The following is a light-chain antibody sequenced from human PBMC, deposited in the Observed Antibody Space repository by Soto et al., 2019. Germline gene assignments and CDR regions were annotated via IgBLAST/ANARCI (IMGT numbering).Light chain of an antibody. Sequence: DIQMTQSPSTRSASVGDRFTITCRASQSISNLLAWYQQKPGKAPKFLIYDASTLQSGVPSRFSGSGSGTDFTLTISCLQSEDFATYYCQQYYSYPTFGQGTKVDIK. CDR3: QQYYSYPT. J-gene: IGKJ1*01. CDR1: QSISNL. V-gene: IGKV1-5*01. CDR2: DAS.